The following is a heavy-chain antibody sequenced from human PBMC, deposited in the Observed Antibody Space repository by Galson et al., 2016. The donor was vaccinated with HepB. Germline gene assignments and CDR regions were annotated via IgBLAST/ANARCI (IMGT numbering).Heavy chain of an antibody. Sequence: LRLSCAASGFTFSPYAMSWVRQAPGQGLEWVSIISSGAYKTYYADSVKGRFTISRDDSKDSLYLQMNSLRPDDTAVYYCVRTVSVGARPGRHHDHWGQGTVVTVSS. CDR2: ISSGAYKT. D-gene: IGHD1-26*01. J-gene: IGHJ4*02. V-gene: IGHV3-23*01. CDR1: GFTFSPYA. CDR3: VRTVSVGARPGRHHDH.